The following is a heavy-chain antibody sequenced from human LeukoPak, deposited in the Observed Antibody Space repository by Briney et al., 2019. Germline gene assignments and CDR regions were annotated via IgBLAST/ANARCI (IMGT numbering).Heavy chain of an antibody. V-gene: IGHV4-59*01. J-gene: IGHJ6*03. Sequence: PSETLSLTCAVSGDSISRYYWSWIRQPPGKGLEYIGYIYSSGATNYSPSLASRVTISLDTSKNHFSLELSAVTAADTAVYYCARGRDDLLRYFYLDVWGKGTTVTVSS. CDR2: IYSSGAT. D-gene: IGHD3-9*01. CDR1: GDSISRYY. CDR3: ARGRDDLLRYFYLDV.